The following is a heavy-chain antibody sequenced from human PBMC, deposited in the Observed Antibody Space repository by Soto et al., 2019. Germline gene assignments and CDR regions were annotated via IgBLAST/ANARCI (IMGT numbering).Heavy chain of an antibody. CDR1: GGSISSGGYS. V-gene: IGHV4-30-2*01. Sequence: SETLSLTCAVSGGSISSGGYSWSWIRQPPGKGLEWIGYIYHSGSTYYNPSLKSRVTISVDRSKNQFSLKLSSVTAADTAVYYCARAYGDYLDYWGQGTLVTVSS. CDR3: ARAYGDYLDY. D-gene: IGHD4-17*01. CDR2: IYHSGST. J-gene: IGHJ4*02.